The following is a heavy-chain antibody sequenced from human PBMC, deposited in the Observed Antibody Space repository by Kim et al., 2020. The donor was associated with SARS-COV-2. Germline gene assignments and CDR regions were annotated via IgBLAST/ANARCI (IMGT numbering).Heavy chain of an antibody. J-gene: IGHJ3*02. Sequence: ASVKVSCKVSGYTLTELSMHWVRQAPGKGLEWMGGFDPEDGETIYAQKFQGRVTMTEDTSTDTAYMELSSLRSEDTAVYYCATSSHDYGDYYAFDIWGQGTMVTVSS. CDR1: GYTLTELS. CDR3: ATSSHDYGDYYAFDI. D-gene: IGHD4-17*01. V-gene: IGHV1-24*01. CDR2: FDPEDGET.